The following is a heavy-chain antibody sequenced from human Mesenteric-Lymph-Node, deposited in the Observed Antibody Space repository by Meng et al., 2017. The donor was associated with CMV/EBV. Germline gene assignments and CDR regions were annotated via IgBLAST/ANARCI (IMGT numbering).Heavy chain of an antibody. CDR1: GGSLSGYN. V-gene: IGHV4-34*01. CDR2: INHSGST. D-gene: IGHD6-19*01. Sequence: GGSLSGYNYPWVRQFPGKGLEWIGEINHSGSTNYNPSLKSRVTIFGDTSKNQFSLSLNSVTAADTAVYFCARVALRQWLVRYYFDYWGQGSLVTVSS. J-gene: IGHJ4*02. CDR3: ARVALRQWLVRYYFDY.